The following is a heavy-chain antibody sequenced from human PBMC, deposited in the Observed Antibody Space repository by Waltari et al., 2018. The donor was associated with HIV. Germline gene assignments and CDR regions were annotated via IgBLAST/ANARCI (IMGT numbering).Heavy chain of an antibody. CDR1: GFTFSNYD. Sequence: EVQLVESGGGLVQPGGSLRLSCAASGFTFSNYDMHWVRQATGKGLEWVSGIGTAGDTYYPGSLKGRFTISRENAKNSLHLQMNSLRAGDTAVYYCVRICKLNCYYYYGMDVWGQGTTVTVSS. J-gene: IGHJ6*02. CDR2: IGTAGDT. V-gene: IGHV3-13*01. CDR3: VRICKLNCYYYYGMDV. D-gene: IGHD1-1*01.